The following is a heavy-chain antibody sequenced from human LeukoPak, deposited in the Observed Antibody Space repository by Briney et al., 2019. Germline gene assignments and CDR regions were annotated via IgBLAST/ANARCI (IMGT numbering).Heavy chain of an antibody. V-gene: IGHV4-39*01. CDR1: GGSISSSSYY. D-gene: IGHD2-2*01. J-gene: IGHJ4*02. CDR3: ARGYCSSTSCRWSSGPY. Sequence: NPSETLSLTCTVSGGSISSSSYYWGWIRQPPGKGLEWIGSIYYSGSTYYNPSLKSRVTISVDTSKNQFSLKLSSVTAADTAVYYCARGYCSSTSCRWSSGPYWGQGTLVTVSS. CDR2: IYYSGST.